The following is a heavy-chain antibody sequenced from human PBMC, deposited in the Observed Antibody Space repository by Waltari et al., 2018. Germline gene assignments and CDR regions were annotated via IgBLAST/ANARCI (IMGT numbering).Heavy chain of an antibody. CDR1: GLTFSSYA. CDR2: ISGSGDHT. J-gene: IGHJ4*02. Sequence: EVQLLESGGGLVLPGGSLGLSCLDSGLTFSSYAMRWVRQAPGKGLEWVSTISGSGDHTYYADSVKGRFTISRDSSRNTLFLQMNSLRAEDTAVYYCAKDKMGDYYFDYWGQGALVTVSS. V-gene: IGHV3-23*01. D-gene: IGHD2-21*02. CDR3: AKDKMGDYYFDY.